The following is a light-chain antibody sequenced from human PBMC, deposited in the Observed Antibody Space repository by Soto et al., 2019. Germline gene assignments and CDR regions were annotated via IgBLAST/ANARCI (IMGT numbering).Light chain of an antibody. CDR2: AAS. V-gene: IGKV1-39*01. Sequence: DIQMTQSPSSLSASVGDRVTITCRASQSVTTYLNWYQQKPGQAPKLLIYAASSLQRGVPSRFSGSGSGTDFTLTISSLQPEDFATYYCQHSYSLPWTFGQGTNVEIK. CDR3: QHSYSLPWT. J-gene: IGKJ1*01. CDR1: QSVTTY.